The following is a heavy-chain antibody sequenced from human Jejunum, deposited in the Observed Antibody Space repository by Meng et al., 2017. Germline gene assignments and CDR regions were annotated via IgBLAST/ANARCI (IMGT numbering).Heavy chain of an antibody. CDR3: ARVILYSGSYYFDS. CDR2: IYYSGST. D-gene: IGHD1-26*01. V-gene: IGHV4-61*01. Sequence: QVQLLEPGPGLVRPSETLSLTCICAGDSVSSDNYYWSWIRQPPGKGLEWIGYIYYSGSTDHNPSLKSRVTMSVDTSRNQFSLNLSSVTAADTAVYYCARVILYSGSYYFDSWGQGTLVTVSS. J-gene: IGHJ4*02. CDR1: GDSVSSDNYY.